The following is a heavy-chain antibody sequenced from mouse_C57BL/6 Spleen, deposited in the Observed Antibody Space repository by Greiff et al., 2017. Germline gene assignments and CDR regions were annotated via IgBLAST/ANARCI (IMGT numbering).Heavy chain of an antibody. D-gene: IGHD2-1*01. CDR3: ARGGVYYGRYYAMDY. J-gene: IGHJ4*01. CDR2: IYPGDGDT. Sequence: QVQLQQSGAELVKPGASVKISCKASGYAFSSYWMNWVKQRPGKGLEWIGQIYPGDGDTNYNGTFKGKATLTADKSSSTVYMQLSSLTSEDSAVYFCARGGVYYGRYYAMDYWGQGTSVTVSS. V-gene: IGHV1-80*01. CDR1: GYAFSSYW.